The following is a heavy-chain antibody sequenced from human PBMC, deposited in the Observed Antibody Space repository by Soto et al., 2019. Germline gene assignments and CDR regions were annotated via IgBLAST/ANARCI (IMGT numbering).Heavy chain of an antibody. J-gene: IGHJ4*02. CDR2: ISWNVGSI. Sequence: EVQLVESGGGLVQPGRSLRLSCAASGFTFDDYAMHWVRQAPGKGLDRVSGISWNVGSIAYADSVKGRFTISRDNAKNALYLQMNSLRAEDTALYYCAKGVAGWYYFDYWGQGTLVTVSS. CDR3: AKGVAGWYYFDY. CDR1: GFTFDDYA. D-gene: IGHD3-3*01. V-gene: IGHV3-9*01.